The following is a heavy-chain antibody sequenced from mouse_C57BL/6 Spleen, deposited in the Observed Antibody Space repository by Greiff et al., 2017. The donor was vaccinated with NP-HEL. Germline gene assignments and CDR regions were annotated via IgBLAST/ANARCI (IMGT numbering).Heavy chain of an antibody. D-gene: IGHD2-2*01. CDR3: ARQTSTMVTTGWYFDV. CDR2: ICNGGGST. V-gene: IGHV5-12*01. Sequence: EVKVVESGGGLVQPGGSLKLSCAASGFTFSDYYMYWVRQTPEKRLEWVAYICNGGGSTYYPDTVKGRFTISRDNAKNTLYLQMSRLKSEDTARYYCARQTSTMVTTGWYFDVWGTGTTVTVSS. J-gene: IGHJ1*03. CDR1: GFTFSDYY.